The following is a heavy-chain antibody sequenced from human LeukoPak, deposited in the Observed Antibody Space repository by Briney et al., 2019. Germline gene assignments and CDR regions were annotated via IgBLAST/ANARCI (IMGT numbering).Heavy chain of an antibody. CDR3: AKASGSGYGSDYFDY. D-gene: IGHD3-10*01. CDR2: IPDNGRNT. Sequence: HTGGSLRLSCSASGFTFTRFAMTWVRQAPGEGLEWVSIIPDNGRNTYYADSVKGRFTISRDNSKNTLYLQINSLRAEDTAVYYCAKASGSGYGSDYFDYWGQGTLVTVSS. CDR1: GFTFTRFA. V-gene: IGHV3-23*01. J-gene: IGHJ4*02.